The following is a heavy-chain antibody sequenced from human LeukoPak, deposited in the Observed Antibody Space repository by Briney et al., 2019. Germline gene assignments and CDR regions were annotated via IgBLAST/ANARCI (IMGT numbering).Heavy chain of an antibody. D-gene: IGHD3-3*01. CDR1: GFPFSTYA. Sequence: PGGSLRLSCAASGFPFSTYAMHWVRQAPGKGLEWVAVIWYDGNNKYYPDSVKGRFTVSRDNSKNMLYLQLDSLRAEDTAVYYCASVFWNGHWGQGTLVTVSS. CDR2: IWYDGNNK. CDR3: ASVFWNGH. J-gene: IGHJ4*02. V-gene: IGHV3-33*08.